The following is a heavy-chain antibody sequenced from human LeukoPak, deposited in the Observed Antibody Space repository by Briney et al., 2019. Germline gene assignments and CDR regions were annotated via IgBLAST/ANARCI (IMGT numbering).Heavy chain of an antibody. V-gene: IGHV3-21*01. CDR2: ISSSSSYI. Sequence: PGGSLRLSCAASRFTFSSYSMNWVRQAPGKGLEWVSSISSSSSYIYYADSVKGRFTISRDNAKNSLYLQMNSLRAEDTAVYYCARDPYSSNYDAFDIWGQGTMVTVSS. CDR1: RFTFSSYS. J-gene: IGHJ3*02. D-gene: IGHD6-13*01. CDR3: ARDPYSSNYDAFDI.